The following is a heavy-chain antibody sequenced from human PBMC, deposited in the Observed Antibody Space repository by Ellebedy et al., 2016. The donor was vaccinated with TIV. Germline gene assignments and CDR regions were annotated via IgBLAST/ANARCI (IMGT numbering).Heavy chain of an antibody. V-gene: IGHV4-4*07. CDR2: IYVSGTT. J-gene: IGHJ3*02. CDR1: GDSFSTYY. CDR3: ARDGFGNSGAFDI. Sequence: SETLSLTCTVSGDSFSTYYWSWIRQPAGKGLEWIGRIYVSGTTNYNPSLKSRVTMSVDTSKKQLSLKLSSVTAADTAVYYCARDGFGNSGAFDIWGQGTMVTVSS. D-gene: IGHD4-23*01.